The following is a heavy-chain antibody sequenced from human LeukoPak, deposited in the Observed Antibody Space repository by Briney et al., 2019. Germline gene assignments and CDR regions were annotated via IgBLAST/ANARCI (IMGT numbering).Heavy chain of an antibody. CDR1: GFTFSSYA. CDR2: ISGSGGST. V-gene: IGHV3-23*01. J-gene: IGHJ3*02. Sequence: GVLRLSCAASGFTFSSYAMSWVRQAPGKGLERVSAISGSGGSTYYADSVKGRFTISRDNSKNTLYLQMNSLRAEDTAVYYCAKVELGDTAPTIWGQGTMVTVSS. CDR3: AKVELGDTAPTI. D-gene: IGHD5-18*01.